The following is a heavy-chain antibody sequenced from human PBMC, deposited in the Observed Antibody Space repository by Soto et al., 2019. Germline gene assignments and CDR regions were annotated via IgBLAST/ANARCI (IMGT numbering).Heavy chain of an antibody. J-gene: IGHJ6*02. CDR3: ARTDRDFYGLDV. CDR2: ISAAGDP. CDR1: GFTFSNYD. V-gene: IGHV3-13*05. Sequence: EVQLGESWGGLVQPGGSLRLSCEASGFTFSNYDMHWVRQGTGKGLEWVSGISAAGDPDYADSVEGRFTISRENAQNSFFLQMNSLRVGDTAVYYCARTDRDFYGLDVWGQGTTVIVSS.